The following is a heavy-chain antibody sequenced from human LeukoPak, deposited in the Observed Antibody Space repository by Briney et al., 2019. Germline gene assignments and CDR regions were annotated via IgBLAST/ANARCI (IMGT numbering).Heavy chain of an antibody. Sequence: ASVKVSCKASGYTFTSYGISWVRQAPGQGLEWMGWISAYNGNTNYAQKLQGRVTMTTDTSTSTAYMELRSLRSDDTAVYYCARVDTVFGVVPLDYWGQGTLVTVSS. V-gene: IGHV1-18*01. CDR1: GYTFTSYG. CDR3: ARVDTVFGVVPLDY. CDR2: ISAYNGNT. J-gene: IGHJ4*02. D-gene: IGHD3-3*01.